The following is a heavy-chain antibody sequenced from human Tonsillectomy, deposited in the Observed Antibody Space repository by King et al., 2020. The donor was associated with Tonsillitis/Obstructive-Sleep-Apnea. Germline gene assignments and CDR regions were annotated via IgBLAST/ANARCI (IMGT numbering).Heavy chain of an antibody. V-gene: IGHV4-59*01. D-gene: IGHD5-18*01. CDR3: ARGRGYSYAYYFDY. J-gene: IGHJ4*02. CDR1: GDSISSYY. Sequence: QLQESGPGLVKPSETLSLTCTVSGDSISSYYWSWIRQPPGKGLQWIGYIYYSGSTNYNPSLKSRVNTSVDTSKNQFSLKLSSVTAADTAVYYCARGRGYSYAYYFDYWGQGTLVTVSS. CDR2: IYYSGST.